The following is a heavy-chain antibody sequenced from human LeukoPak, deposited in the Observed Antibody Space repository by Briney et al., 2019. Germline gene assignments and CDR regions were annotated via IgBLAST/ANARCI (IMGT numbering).Heavy chain of an antibody. J-gene: IGHJ4*02. CDR2: INHSGST. V-gene: IGHV4-34*01. CDR3: ARGGRWLQGTYFDY. D-gene: IGHD5-18*01. CDR1: GGSFSGYY. Sequence: SETLSLTCAVYGGSFSGYYWSWIRQPPGKGLEWIGEINHSGSTNYNPSLKSRVTISVDTSKNQFSLKLGSVTAADTAVYYCARGGRWLQGTYFDYWGQGTLVTVSS.